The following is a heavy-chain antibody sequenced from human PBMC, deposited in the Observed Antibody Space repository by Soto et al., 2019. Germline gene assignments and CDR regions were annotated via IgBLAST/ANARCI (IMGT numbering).Heavy chain of an antibody. Sequence: SETLSLTCAVYGVSISSSKWWSWVRQPPGXGLEWIGDVHHGGNTNYSPSLESRVSISIDKSKNFFSLKMWSVTAADTAVYFCARHRLNFDSGGDYHHGMDVWGQGTTVTVSS. D-gene: IGHD3-22*01. CDR3: ARHRLNFDSGGDYHHGMDV. CDR1: GVSISSSKW. J-gene: IGHJ6*02. CDR2: VHHGGNT. V-gene: IGHV4-4*02.